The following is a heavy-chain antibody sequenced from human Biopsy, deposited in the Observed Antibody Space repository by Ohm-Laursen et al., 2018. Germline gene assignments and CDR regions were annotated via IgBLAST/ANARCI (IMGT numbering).Heavy chain of an antibody. D-gene: IGHD4-23*01. CDR1: GGSFTGYY. Sequence: SDTLSLTCSVSGGSFTGYYWSWIRQPPGKGLEWIGNISYTGYTGYNASLKSRVTISVDTSRNHFSLRLSFLTAADTAVYYCARGSNDFGGLYFPRWGQGTLLTVSS. V-gene: IGHV4-59*07. CDR3: ARGSNDFGGLYFPR. CDR2: ISYTGYT. J-gene: IGHJ4*02.